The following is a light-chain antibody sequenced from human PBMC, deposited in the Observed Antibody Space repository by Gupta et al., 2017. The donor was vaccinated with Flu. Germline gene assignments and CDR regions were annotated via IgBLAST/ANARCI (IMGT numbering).Light chain of an antibody. V-gene: IGKV3-15*01. CDR1: QSIGSS. CDR3: QQYNRWPTT. Sequence: SVAPGERVTRACMASQSIGSSLAWYQQTPGQAPRLLISGASSRATGIPDRFSDSGFGTDFTLTISSLQSEDFAFYHCQQYNRWPTTFGQGTKVEIK. CDR2: GAS. J-gene: IGKJ1*01.